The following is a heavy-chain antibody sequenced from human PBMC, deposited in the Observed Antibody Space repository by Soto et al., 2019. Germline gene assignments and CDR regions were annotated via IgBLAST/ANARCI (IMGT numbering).Heavy chain of an antibody. D-gene: IGHD4-17*01. CDR3: ARQIFMTTMTKGPTETRFDY. V-gene: IGHV2-5*01. CDR1: GFSLSTSGVA. J-gene: IGHJ4*02. CDR2: IFWNDDK. Sequence: QITLKESGPTLVKPTQTLTLTCTFSGFSLSTSGVAVGWIRQPPGKALEWLALIFWNDDKWYSPSLKSRLSITKDTSENQVALTMTNMDPVDTATYYCARQIFMTTMTKGPTETRFDYWGQGTLVTVSS.